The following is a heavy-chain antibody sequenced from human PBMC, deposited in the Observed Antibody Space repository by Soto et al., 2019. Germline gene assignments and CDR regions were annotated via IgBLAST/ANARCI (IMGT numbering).Heavy chain of an antibody. CDR2: ISSSSSYI. J-gene: IGHJ3*02. D-gene: IGHD3-10*01. V-gene: IGHV3-21*01. CDR3: ARDRELWFGELLYWDLNNAFDI. Sequence: GGSLRLSCAASGFTFSSYSMNWVRQAPGKGLEWVSSISSSSSYIYYADSVKGRFTISRDNAKNSLYLQMNSLRAEDTAVYYCARDRELWFGELLYWDLNNAFDIWGQGTMVTVSS. CDR1: GFTFSSYS.